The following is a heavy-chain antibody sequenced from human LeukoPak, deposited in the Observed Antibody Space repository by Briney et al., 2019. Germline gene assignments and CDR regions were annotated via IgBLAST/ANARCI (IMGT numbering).Heavy chain of an antibody. D-gene: IGHD3-22*01. J-gene: IGHJ4*02. CDR2: INHSGIT. V-gene: IGHV4-38-2*01. CDR3: ARSGDYIKEGLDY. Sequence: PSETLSLTCAVSGYSIRSGHYWGWIRPSPGKGLEWIGSINHSGITEYNPSLKSRVTLSVDTSKNQFSLQLRSVTAADRALYYCARSGDYIKEGLDYWGQGTQVTVSS. CDR1: GYSIRSGHY.